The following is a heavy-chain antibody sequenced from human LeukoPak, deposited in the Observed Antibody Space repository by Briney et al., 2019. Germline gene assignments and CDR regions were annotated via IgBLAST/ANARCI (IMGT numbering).Heavy chain of an antibody. CDR3: ARDLSGYYDSSGYYPDY. D-gene: IGHD3-22*01. V-gene: IGHV1-18*01. J-gene: IGHJ4*02. CDR2: ISAYNGNT. CDR1: GYTFTSYG. Sequence: VASVKVSCKASGYTFTSYGISWVRQAPGQGLEWMGWISAYNGNTNYAQKLQGRVTMTTDTSTSTAYMELRSLRSDDTAVYYCARDLSGYYDSSGYYPDYWGQGTLVTVSS.